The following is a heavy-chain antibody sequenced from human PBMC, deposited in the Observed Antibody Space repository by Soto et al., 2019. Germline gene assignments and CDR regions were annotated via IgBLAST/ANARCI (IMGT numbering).Heavy chain of an antibody. CDR3: ARAPYYYDSRGYWAY. V-gene: IGHV3-21*01. J-gene: IGHJ4*02. D-gene: IGHD3-22*01. Sequence: EVQLVESGGGLVKPGGSLRLSCAASGFTFSSYSMNWVRQAPGKGLEWVSSISSSSSYIYYADSVKGRFTISRDNAKNSLYLQMNSLRAEDTAVYYGARAPYYYDSRGYWAYWGQGTLVTVSS. CDR1: GFTFSSYS. CDR2: ISSSSSYI.